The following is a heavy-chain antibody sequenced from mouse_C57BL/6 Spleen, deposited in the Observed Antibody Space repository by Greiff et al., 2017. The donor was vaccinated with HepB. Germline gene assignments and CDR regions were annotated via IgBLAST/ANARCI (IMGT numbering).Heavy chain of an antibody. Sequence: EVQLVESGGGLVQPGGSMKLSCVASGFTFSNYWMNWVRQSPEKGLEWVAQIRLKSDNYATHYAESVKGRFTISRDDSKSSVYLQMNNLRAEDTGIYYCTGQSITTVVVDYWGQGTTLTVSS. V-gene: IGHV6-3*01. CDR1: GFTFSNYW. J-gene: IGHJ2*01. CDR2: IRLKSDNYAT. D-gene: IGHD1-1*01. CDR3: TGQSITTVVVDY.